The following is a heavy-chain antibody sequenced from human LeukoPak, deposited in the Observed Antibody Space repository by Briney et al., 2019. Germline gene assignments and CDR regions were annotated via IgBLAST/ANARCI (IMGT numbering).Heavy chain of an antibody. CDR1: GFTFSNYG. Sequence: PGGSLRLSCAASGFTFSNYGMHWVRQAPGKGLEWVAFIRNDGSTKYYVDSVKGRFTISRDNSKNTLYLQMNSLRAEDTAVYYCAKYIASVVRGVTADYWGQGTLVTVSS. J-gene: IGHJ4*02. V-gene: IGHV3-30*02. CDR2: IRNDGSTK. D-gene: IGHD3-10*01. CDR3: AKYIASVVRGVTADY.